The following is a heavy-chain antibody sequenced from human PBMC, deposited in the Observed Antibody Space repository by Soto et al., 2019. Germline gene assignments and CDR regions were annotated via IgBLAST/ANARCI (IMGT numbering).Heavy chain of an antibody. CDR2: IIWDGGST. J-gene: IGHJ4*02. CDR1: GFTFSVYT. V-gene: IGHV3-43*01. Sequence: GGSLRLSCEASGFTFSVYTMNWVRQVPGKGLEWVSGIIWDGGSTYYADSVKGRFTISRDNSKNSLYLQMNSLRTEDTALYYCAKDLSHIAMALDYWGQGTLVTVSS. CDR3: AKDLSHIAMALDY. D-gene: IGHD3-10*01.